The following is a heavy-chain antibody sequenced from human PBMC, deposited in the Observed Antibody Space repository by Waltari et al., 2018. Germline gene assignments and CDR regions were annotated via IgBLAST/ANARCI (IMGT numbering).Heavy chain of an antibody. J-gene: IGHJ6*02. CDR3: ARDHRELVATTGYGMDV. CDR2: IIPIFGTA. V-gene: IGHV1-69*13. D-gene: IGHD5-12*01. Sequence: QVQLVQSGAEVKKPGSSVKVSCKASGGTFSSYDNSWVRQAPGQGLEWMGGIIPIFGTANYAQKFQGRVTITADESTSTAYMELSSLRSEDTAVYYCARDHRELVATTGYGMDVWGQGTTVTVSS. CDR1: GGTFSSYD.